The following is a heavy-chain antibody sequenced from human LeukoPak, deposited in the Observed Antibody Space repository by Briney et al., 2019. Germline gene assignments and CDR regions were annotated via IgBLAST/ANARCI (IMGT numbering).Heavy chain of an antibody. CDR3: TYSSSWYDAFDI. D-gene: IGHD6-13*01. J-gene: IGHJ3*02. CDR2: IRSKAYGGTK. CDR1: VFTLGDYA. V-gene: IGHV3-49*04. Sequence: GRCLRLSRTASVFTLGDYAMSWVRQAPGKGLEWVCFIRSKAYGGTKEYAASVKGRFTISRDDSKSIDYLQMNSLKTEDTAVYYCTYSSSWYDAFDIWGQGTMVTVSS.